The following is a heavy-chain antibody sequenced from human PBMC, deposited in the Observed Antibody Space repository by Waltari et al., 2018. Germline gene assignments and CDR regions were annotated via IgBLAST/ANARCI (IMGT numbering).Heavy chain of an antibody. CDR2: SNSDGSST. CDR1: GFTHSMYW. CDR3: ARGARRTTVTTGWWYFDL. D-gene: IGHD4-17*01. Sequence: EVQLVESGGGVVQPGGSLRLSCSASGFTHSMYWMHWVRQAPGKGLVWVSRSNSDGSSTSYADSVKGRFTISKDNAKNTVYLKMNSLRAEDTAIYYCARGARRTTVTTGWWYFDLWGRGTLVTVSS. V-gene: IGHV3-74*01. J-gene: IGHJ2*01.